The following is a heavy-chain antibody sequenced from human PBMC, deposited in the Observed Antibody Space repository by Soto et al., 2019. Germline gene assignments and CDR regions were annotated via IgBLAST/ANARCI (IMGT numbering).Heavy chain of an antibody. CDR3: AKDYYGDYNVGVDYYGMDV. D-gene: IGHD4-17*01. Sequence: GGSLRLSCAASGFTFSSYGMHWVRQAPGKGLEWVAVISYDGSNKYYADSVKGRFTISRDNSKNTLYLQMNSLRAEDTAVYYCAKDYYGDYNVGVDYYGMDVWGQGTTVTVSS. CDR1: GFTFSSYG. J-gene: IGHJ6*02. V-gene: IGHV3-30*18. CDR2: ISYDGSNK.